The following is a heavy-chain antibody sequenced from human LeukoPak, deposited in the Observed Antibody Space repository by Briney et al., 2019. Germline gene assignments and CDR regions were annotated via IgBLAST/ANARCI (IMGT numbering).Heavy chain of an antibody. D-gene: IGHD6-6*01. CDR3: AKASVEYSSSGYYFDY. V-gene: IGHV3-9*03. J-gene: IGHJ4*02. Sequence: PGRSLRLSCAASGFTFDDYAMHWVRQATGKGLEWVSGISWNSGSIGYADSVKGRFTISRDNAKNSLYLQMNSLRAEDMALYYCAKASVEYSSSGYYFDYWGQGTLVTVSS. CDR1: GFTFDDYA. CDR2: ISWNSGSI.